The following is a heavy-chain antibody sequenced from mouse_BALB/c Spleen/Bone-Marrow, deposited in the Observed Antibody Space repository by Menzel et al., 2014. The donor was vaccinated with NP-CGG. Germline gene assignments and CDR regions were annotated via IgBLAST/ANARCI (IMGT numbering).Heavy chain of an antibody. CDR2: IYPGDGST. CDR3: AMTARGGFAY. Sequence: QVQLKESGPELVKPGALVKISCKASGYTFTSYDINWVKQRPGQGLEWIEWIYPGDGSTKYNEKFKGKATLTADKSSSTAYMQVSSLTSENSAVYFCAMTARGGFAYWGQGTLVTVSA. J-gene: IGHJ3*01. V-gene: IGHV1S56*01. D-gene: IGHD3-2*01. CDR1: GYTFTSYD.